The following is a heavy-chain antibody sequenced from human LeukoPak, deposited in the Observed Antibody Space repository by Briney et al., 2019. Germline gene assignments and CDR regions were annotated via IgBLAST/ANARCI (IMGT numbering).Heavy chain of an antibody. J-gene: IGHJ3*01. Sequence: ASVKVSCKASGYTFTGYYIHWVGQAPAQGRAWMGWINPNSDVTNYEQNYHGSTTMTRVTSISTASMELSRLRSDDTAVYYCATTQRYYYDSSGPDAFDLWGQGTMVTVSS. CDR3: ATTQRYYYDSSGPDAFDL. CDR2: INPNSDVT. CDR1: GYTFTGYY. D-gene: IGHD3-22*01. V-gene: IGHV1-2*02.